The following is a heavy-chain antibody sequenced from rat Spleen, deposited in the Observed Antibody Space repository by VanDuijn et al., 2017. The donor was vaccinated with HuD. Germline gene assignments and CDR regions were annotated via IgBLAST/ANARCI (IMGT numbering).Heavy chain of an antibody. Sequence: QVQLKESGPGLVQPSQTLSLTCTVSGFSLTSNGVTWVRQPPGKGLEWMGGIWGDGSTAYNSALKSRLSIRRDTSKSKVFLKMNSLKTEDTAIYFGTRDPITTRDYFDYWGQGVMVTVSS. CDR1: GFSLTSNG. CDR3: TRDPITTRDYFDY. D-gene: IGHD1-1*01. V-gene: IGHV2-1*01. J-gene: IGHJ2*01. CDR2: IWGDGST.